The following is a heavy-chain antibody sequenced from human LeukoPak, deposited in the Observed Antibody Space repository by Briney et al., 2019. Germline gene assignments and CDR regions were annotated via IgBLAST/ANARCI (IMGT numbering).Heavy chain of an antibody. J-gene: IGHJ4*02. CDR2: ISGSGDST. CDR3: AKERYGGNHPFDY. D-gene: IGHD4-23*01. V-gene: IGHV3-23*01. Sequence: GGSLRLSCAASGFTFSSYAMTWVRQAPGKGLEWVSAISGSGDSTYYADSVKGRFTVSRDNSKNTLYLQMNSLRAEDTAVYYCAKERYGGNHPFDYWGQGTLVTVSS. CDR1: GFTFSSYA.